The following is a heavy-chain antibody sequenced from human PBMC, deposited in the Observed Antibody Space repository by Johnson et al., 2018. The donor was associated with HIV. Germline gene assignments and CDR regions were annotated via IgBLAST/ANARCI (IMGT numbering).Heavy chain of an antibody. V-gene: IGHV3-74*02. CDR1: GFTFSVYW. CDR3: ATGGGPAYEI. D-gene: IGHD3-10*01. Sequence: VQLVESGGGVVQPGRSLRLSCAASGFTFSVYWMHWVRQAPGKGLVWVSRIKSDGSTTYADSVKGRFTISRDNAKNTVYLQMNSLRAEDTAGYYCATGGGPAYEICGQGKMVTVSS. CDR2: IKSDGST. J-gene: IGHJ3*02.